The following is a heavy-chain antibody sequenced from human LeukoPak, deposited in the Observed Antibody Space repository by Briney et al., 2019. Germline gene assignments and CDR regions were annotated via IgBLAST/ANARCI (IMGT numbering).Heavy chain of an antibody. CDR3: ARLGLSDAFDI. V-gene: IGHV4-38-2*02. CDR1: GYSISSGYY. CDR2: IYHSGST. Sequence: PSETLSLTCTVSGYSISSGYYWGWIRQPPGKGLEWIGSIYHSGSTYYNPSLKSRVTISVDTSKNQFSLKLSSVTAADTAVYYCARLGLSDAFDIWGQGTMVTVSS. D-gene: IGHD2/OR15-2a*01. J-gene: IGHJ3*02.